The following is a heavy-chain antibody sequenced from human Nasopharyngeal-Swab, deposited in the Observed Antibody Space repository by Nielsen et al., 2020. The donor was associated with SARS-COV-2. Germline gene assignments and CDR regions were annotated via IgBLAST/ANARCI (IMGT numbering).Heavy chain of an antibody. CDR2: IRSKAYGGTT. CDR1: GFTFGDYA. CDR3: TRGNHRVTIFGVVTTGDYGMDV. J-gene: IGHJ6*02. Sequence: GESLKISCTASGFTFGDYAMSWFRQAPGKGLEWVGFIRSKAYGGTTEYAASVKGRFPISRDDSKNIAYLQMNSLKTEDTAVYYCTRGNHRVTIFGVVTTGDYGMDVWGQGTTVTVSS. V-gene: IGHV3-49*03. D-gene: IGHD3-3*01.